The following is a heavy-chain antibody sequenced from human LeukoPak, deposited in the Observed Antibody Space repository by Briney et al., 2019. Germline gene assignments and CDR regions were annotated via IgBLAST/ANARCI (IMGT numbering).Heavy chain of an antibody. V-gene: IGHV1-18*01. D-gene: IGHD6-13*01. CDR1: GYTFTSYG. Sequence: ASVKVSCKASGYTFTSYGISWVRQAPGQGLEWMGWISAYNGNTNYAQKLQGRVTMTTDTSTSTAYMELRSLRSDDTAVYYCPRVSRVDSSSWYDSYYFDYWGQGTLVTVSS. CDR3: PRVSRVDSSSWYDSYYFDY. J-gene: IGHJ4*02. CDR2: ISAYNGNT.